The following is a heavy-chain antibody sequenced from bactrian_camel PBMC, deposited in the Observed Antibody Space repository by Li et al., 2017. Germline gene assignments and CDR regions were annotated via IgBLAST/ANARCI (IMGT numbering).Heavy chain of an antibody. D-gene: IGHD1*01. Sequence: HVQLVESGGGSVQAEGSLRLSCAASGFTYSNICMGWFRQAPGQEREGVAAIAKVSGTRYAESVKGRFVISKDIAKNTVYLQMNSLKPEDTSMYVCAHSPSRGCPRQSADFITYARDWGQGTQVTVS. CDR2: IAKVSGT. J-gene: IGHJ4*01. CDR1: GFTYSNIC. CDR3: AHSPSRGCPRQSADFITYARD. V-gene: IGHV3S53*01.